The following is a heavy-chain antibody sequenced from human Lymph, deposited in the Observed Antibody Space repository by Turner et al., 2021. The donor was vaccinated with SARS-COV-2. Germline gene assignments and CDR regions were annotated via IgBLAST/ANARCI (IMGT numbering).Heavy chain of an antibody. J-gene: IGHJ6*02. D-gene: IGHD1-26*01. Sequence: QVQRVQSGAEVKKPGASVKVSCKAPGYTFTSYDINWVRQATGQGLEWMGWTNPNSGNTGYAQKFQGRVTMTRNPSISTAYMELSSLRSEATAVYYCARGRYSGGGMDVWGQGTTVTVSS. CDR3: ARGRYSGGGMDV. CDR1: GYTFTSYD. V-gene: IGHV1-8*02. CDR2: TNPNSGNT.